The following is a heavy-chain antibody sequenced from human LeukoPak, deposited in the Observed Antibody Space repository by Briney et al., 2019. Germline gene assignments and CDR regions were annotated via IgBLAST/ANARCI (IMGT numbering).Heavy chain of an antibody. D-gene: IGHD4-17*01. J-gene: IGHJ3*01. CDR1: GYSISSGFY. V-gene: IGHV4-38-2*02. CDR3: ARVPPDYNDLHDALDL. CDR2: MFHSGTT. Sequence: SETLSLTCTVSGYSISSGFYWGWIRPPPGKGLEWIASMFHSGTTYYNPSLKSRVTISVDTSKNQFSLKLSSVTAADTAVYYCARVPPDYNDLHDALDLWGQGTVVTVSS.